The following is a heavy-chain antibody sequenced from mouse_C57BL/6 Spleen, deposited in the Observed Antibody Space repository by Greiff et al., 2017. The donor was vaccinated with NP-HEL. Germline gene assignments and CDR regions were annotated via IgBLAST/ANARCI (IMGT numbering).Heavy chain of an antibody. D-gene: IGHD1-1*01. Sequence: EVKLQESGGGLVQPGGSLSLSCAASGFTFTDYYMSWVRQPPGKALEWLGFIRNKANGYTTEYSASVKGRFTISRDNSQSILYLQMNALRAEDSATYYCARFGSSYDAMDYWGQGTSVTVSS. V-gene: IGHV7-3*01. CDR2: IRNKANGYTT. CDR3: ARFGSSYDAMDY. CDR1: GFTFTDYY. J-gene: IGHJ4*01.